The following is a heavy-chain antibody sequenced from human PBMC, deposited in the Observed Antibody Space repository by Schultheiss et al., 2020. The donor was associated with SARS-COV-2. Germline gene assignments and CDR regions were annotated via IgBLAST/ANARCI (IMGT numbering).Heavy chain of an antibody. CDR3: ARGLGYSYPYYYYYYMDV. D-gene: IGHD5-18*01. V-gene: IGHV4-59*12. CDR2: IYYSGST. J-gene: IGHJ6*03. CDR1: GDSISSYY. Sequence: SETLSLTCTVSGDSISSYYWSWIRQPPGKGLEWIGYIYYSGSTNYNPSLKSRVTISVDTSKNQFSLKLSSVTAADTAVYYCARGLGYSYPYYYYYYMDVWGKGTTVTVSS.